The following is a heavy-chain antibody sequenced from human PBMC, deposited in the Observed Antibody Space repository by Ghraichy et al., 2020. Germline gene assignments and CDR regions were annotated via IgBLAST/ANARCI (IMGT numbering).Heavy chain of an antibody. Sequence: SVKVSCKASGGTFSSYAISWVRQAPGQGLEWMGGIIPIFGTANYAQKFQGRVTITADDSTSTAYMELSSLRSEDTAVYYCARDLHYDSSGYTRLGSNWFDPWGQGTLVTVSS. CDR2: IIPIFGTA. D-gene: IGHD3-22*01. CDR1: GGTFSSYA. J-gene: IGHJ5*02. CDR3: ARDLHYDSSGYTRLGSNWFDP. V-gene: IGHV1-69*13.